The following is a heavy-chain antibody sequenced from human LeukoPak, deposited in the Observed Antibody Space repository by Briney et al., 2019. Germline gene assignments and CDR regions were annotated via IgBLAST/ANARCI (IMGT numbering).Heavy chain of an antibody. CDR3: ARGRVWFGESFFYGMDV. D-gene: IGHD3-10*01. CDR2: IYYSGST. CDR1: GGSMSSYY. J-gene: IGHJ6*02. V-gene: IGHV4-59*01. Sequence: SETLSLTCTVSGGSMSSYYWTWIRQPPGKGLEWIGYIYYSGSTNYNPSLKSRVTISVDTSKNQFSLKLSSVTAADTAVYYCARGRVWFGESFFYGMDVWGQGTTVTVSS.